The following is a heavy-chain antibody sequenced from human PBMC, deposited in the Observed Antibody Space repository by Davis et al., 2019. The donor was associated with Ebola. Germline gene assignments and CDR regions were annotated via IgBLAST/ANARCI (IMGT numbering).Heavy chain of an antibody. Sequence: ASVKVSCKASGYTFTSYGISWVRQAPGQGLEWMGWISAYNGNTNYAQKLQGRVTMTTDTSTSTAYMELRSLRSDDTAVYYCARESMVPPSGYWFDPWGQGTLVTVSS. CDR2: ISAYNGNT. CDR1: GYTFTSYG. CDR3: ARESMVPPSGYWFDP. J-gene: IGHJ5*02. D-gene: IGHD4-23*01. V-gene: IGHV1-18*04.